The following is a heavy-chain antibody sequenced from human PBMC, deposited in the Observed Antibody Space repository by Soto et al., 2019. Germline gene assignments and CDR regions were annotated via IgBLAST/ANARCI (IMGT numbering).Heavy chain of an antibody. Sequence: ASVKVSCKASGYAFTNSLMNWLRQAPGERPEWVAWINAGNGNTKYSQKFQGRVTITRDTSASTAYMELSSLRSEDTAVYYCARDIYSSGWFIDYWGQGTLVTVSS. CDR3: ARDIYSSGWFIDY. J-gene: IGHJ4*02. CDR2: INAGNGNT. CDR1: GYAFTNSL. D-gene: IGHD6-19*01. V-gene: IGHV1-3*01.